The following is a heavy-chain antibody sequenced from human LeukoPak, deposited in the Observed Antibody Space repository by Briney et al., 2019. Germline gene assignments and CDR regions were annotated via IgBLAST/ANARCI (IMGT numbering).Heavy chain of an antibody. Sequence: GGSLRLSCAASGFTVSSNYMTWVRQAPGKGLEWVSVIYKNAITYYADSVKGRFTISRDNSKNTLYLQMNSLRAEDTAVYYCALLRGYSGYDYLDYWGQGTLVTVSS. CDR2: IYKNAIT. D-gene: IGHD5-12*01. V-gene: IGHV3-66*03. CDR1: GFTVSSNY. J-gene: IGHJ4*02. CDR3: ALLRGYSGYDYLDY.